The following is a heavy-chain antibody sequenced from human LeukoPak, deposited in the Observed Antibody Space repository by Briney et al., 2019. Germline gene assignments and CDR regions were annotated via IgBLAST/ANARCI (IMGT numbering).Heavy chain of an antibody. CDR3: TTDPPLST. V-gene: IGHV3-15*01. CDR1: GFTFSNTW. D-gene: IGHD2/OR15-2a*01. CDR2: TKSKTYGGTT. Sequence: GGSLRLSCAASGFTFSNTWMSWVRQAPGKGLEWVVRTKSKTYGGTTDFAAPVKGRFTISRDDSKNTLYLQMNSLKTEDTAVYYCTTDPPLSTWGQGTLVTVSS. J-gene: IGHJ4*02.